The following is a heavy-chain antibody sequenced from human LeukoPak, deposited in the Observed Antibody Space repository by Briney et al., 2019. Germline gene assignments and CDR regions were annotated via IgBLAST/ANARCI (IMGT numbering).Heavy chain of an antibody. Sequence: QPGGSLRLSCAASGFTFSSYAMSWVSQAPGKGLEWVSAISGGGGNINYADSVKGRFTISRDSSKNTLYLQMHSLRAEDTAVYYCAKHGGWNDRYYFDYWGQGTLVTVSS. CDR2: ISGGGGNI. V-gene: IGHV3-23*01. D-gene: IGHD1-1*01. CDR3: AKHGGWNDRYYFDY. CDR1: GFTFSSYA. J-gene: IGHJ4*02.